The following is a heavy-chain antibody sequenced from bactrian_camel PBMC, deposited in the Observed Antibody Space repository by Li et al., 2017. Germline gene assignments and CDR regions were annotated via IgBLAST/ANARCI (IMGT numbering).Heavy chain of an antibody. J-gene: IGHJ4*01. V-gene: IGHV3S40*01. D-gene: IGHD2*01. Sequence: VQLVESGGGSAQAGGSLTLSCTAYVGTIDDYDIHWYRQAPGKGLEWVSAINSGGGSTYYADSVKGRFTISGDNAQNTVYLQMNSLKSEDTALYYCATGPWLWVSRSVVVGNNWGQGTQVTVS. CDR3: ATGPWLWVSRSVVVGNN. CDR1: VGTIDDYD. CDR2: INSGGGST.